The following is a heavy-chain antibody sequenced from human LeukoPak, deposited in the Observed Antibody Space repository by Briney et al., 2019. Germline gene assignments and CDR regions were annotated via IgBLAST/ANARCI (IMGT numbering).Heavy chain of an antibody. Sequence: PGRSLRLSCSASGFTFSTYAIHRVRQAPRKGLEWVAVISYDGTNKYYADSVKGRFTVSRNNSKNTLYLQMNSLRPEDTAIYYCAREAAAYCGGDCWVDYWGQGTLVTVSS. V-gene: IGHV3-30-3*01. CDR2: ISYDGTNK. CDR3: AREAAAYCGGDCWVDY. J-gene: IGHJ4*02. D-gene: IGHD2-21*02. CDR1: GFTFSTYA.